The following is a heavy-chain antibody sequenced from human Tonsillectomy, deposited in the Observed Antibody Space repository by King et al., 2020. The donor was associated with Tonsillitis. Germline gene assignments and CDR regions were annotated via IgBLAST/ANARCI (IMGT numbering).Heavy chain of an antibody. V-gene: IGHV3-20*04. J-gene: IGHJ6*03. CDR1: GFTFDDYG. CDR3: ARQGTMVRGVITPYHYMDV. Sequence: VQLVESGGGVERPGGSRRLSCAASGFTFDDYGMSWVRQAPGKGLERVSGINWNGGSTGYADSVKGRFTISRDNAKNSLYLQMNSLRAEDTALYYCARQGTMVRGVITPYHYMDVWGKGTTVTVSS. D-gene: IGHD3-10*01. CDR2: INWNGGST.